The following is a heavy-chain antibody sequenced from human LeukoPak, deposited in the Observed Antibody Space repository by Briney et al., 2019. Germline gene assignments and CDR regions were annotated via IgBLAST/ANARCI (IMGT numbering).Heavy chain of an antibody. CDR3: ARQKCTSASCLTKNAFDI. V-gene: IGHV4-4*09. CDR2: IYTSGST. D-gene: IGHD2-2*01. J-gene: IGHJ3*02. CDR1: GSISGYY. Sequence: SETLSLTCTVSGSISGYYWSWIRQPPGKGLAWIGYIYTSGSTNYNPSLESRVTISVDTSKNQFSLDLSSVTAADTAVYYCARQKCTSASCLTKNAFDIWGQGTMVTVSS.